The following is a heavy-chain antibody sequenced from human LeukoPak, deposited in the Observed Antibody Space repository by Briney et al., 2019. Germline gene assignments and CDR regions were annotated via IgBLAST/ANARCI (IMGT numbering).Heavy chain of an antibody. CDR1: GFTFSSYS. Sequence: PGGSLRLSCAAPGFTFSSYSMNWVRQAPGKGLEWVSYISSSSTIYYADSVKGRFTISRDNAKNSLYLQMNSLRAEDTAVYYCARDMRVWGSYRYTRAFDIWGQGTLVTVSS. V-gene: IGHV3-48*01. D-gene: IGHD3-16*02. J-gene: IGHJ3*02. CDR2: ISSSSTI. CDR3: ARDMRVWGSYRYTRAFDI.